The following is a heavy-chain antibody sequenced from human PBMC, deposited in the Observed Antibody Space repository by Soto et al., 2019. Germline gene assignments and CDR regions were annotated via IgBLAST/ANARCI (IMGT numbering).Heavy chain of an antibody. D-gene: IGHD3-22*01. Sequence: GGSLRLSCAASGFTFRSYAMSWVRQAPGKGLEWVSAISGSGGSTYYADSVKGRFTISRDNSKNALYLQMNSLRAEDTAVYYCAKGIVYYYDSSGYFAYWGQGTLVTVSS. J-gene: IGHJ4*02. V-gene: IGHV3-23*01. CDR2: ISGSGGST. CDR3: AKGIVYYYDSSGYFAY. CDR1: GFTFRSYA.